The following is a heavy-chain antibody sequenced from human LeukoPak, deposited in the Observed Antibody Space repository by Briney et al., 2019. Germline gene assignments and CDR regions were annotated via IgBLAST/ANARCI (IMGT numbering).Heavy chain of an antibody. D-gene: IGHD3-10*01. CDR2: ISSSSSTI. J-gene: IGHJ6*03. CDR1: GFTFSSYS. CDR3: ARVLDYMDV. Sequence: GGSLRLSCAASGFTFSSYSMNWVRQDPGTGLEWVSYISSSSSTIYYADSVKGRFTISRDNAKNSLYLQMNSLRAEDTAVYYCARVLDYMDVWGKGTTVTVSS. V-gene: IGHV3-48*04.